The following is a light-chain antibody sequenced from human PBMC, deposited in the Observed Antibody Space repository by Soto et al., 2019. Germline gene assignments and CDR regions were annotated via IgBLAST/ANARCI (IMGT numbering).Light chain of an antibody. J-gene: IGKJ1*01. V-gene: IGKV1-6*01. CDR1: QGIRTE. Sequence: AIQMTQSPSSLSASVGDRVTIMCRASQGIRTELWWYQQKPGEDPKLLSYGASTLQDGGPSRFSGSGSGTDFTLTISSLQPEDFATYYCLQDNSYPRTFGQGTKVEVK. CDR2: GAS. CDR3: LQDNSYPRT.